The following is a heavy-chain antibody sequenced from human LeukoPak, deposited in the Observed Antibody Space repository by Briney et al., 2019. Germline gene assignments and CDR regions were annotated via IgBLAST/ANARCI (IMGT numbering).Heavy chain of an antibody. CDR2: IYTSGST. CDR3: ARDKGSGWDFDY. J-gene: IGHJ4*02. CDR1: GGSISSGSYY. D-gene: IGHD6-19*01. V-gene: IGHV4-61*02. Sequence: SQTLSLTCTVSGGSISSGSYYWSWIRQPAGKGLEWIGRIYTSGSTNYNPPLKSRVTMSVDTSKNQFSLKLSSVTAADTAVYYCARDKGSGWDFDYWGQGTLVTVSS.